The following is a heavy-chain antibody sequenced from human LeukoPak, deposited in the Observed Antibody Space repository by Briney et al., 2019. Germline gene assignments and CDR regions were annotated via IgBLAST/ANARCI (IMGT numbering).Heavy chain of an antibody. J-gene: IGHJ3*02. Sequence: GGSLRLSCAASGFTFSSYGMSWVRQAPGKGLEWVSAISGSGGSTYYADSVKGRFTISRDNSRNTLDLQMNSLRAEDTAVYYCARGPSARFFGVAKGAFDIWGQGTMVTVSS. D-gene: IGHD3-3*01. CDR1: GFTFSSYG. CDR3: ARGPSARFFGVAKGAFDI. V-gene: IGHV3-23*01. CDR2: ISGSGGST.